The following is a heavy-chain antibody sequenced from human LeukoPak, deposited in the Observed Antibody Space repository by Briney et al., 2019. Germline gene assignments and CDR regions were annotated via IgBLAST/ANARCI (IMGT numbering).Heavy chain of an antibody. Sequence: PGGSLRLSCAASGFTFSSYAMHWVRQAPGKGLEWVAVISYDGSNKYYADSVKGRFTISRDNSKNTLYLQMNNLRAEDTAVYYCAKDLQGVDIEPGWGQGTLVTVSS. D-gene: IGHD2-2*03. J-gene: IGHJ4*02. V-gene: IGHV3-30-3*01. CDR2: ISYDGSNK. CDR1: GFTFSSYA. CDR3: AKDLQGVDIEPG.